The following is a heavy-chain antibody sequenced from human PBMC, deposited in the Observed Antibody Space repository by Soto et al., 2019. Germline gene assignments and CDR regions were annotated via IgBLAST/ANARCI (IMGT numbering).Heavy chain of an antibody. J-gene: IGHJ6*02. CDR2: INHSGST. D-gene: IGHD2-15*01. V-gene: IGHV4-34*01. CDR1: GGSFSGYY. CDR3: ARAQHLPTRYCSGGSCHGPKGDYYYYYGMDV. Sequence: QVQLQQWGAGLLKPSETLSLTCAVYGGSFSGYYWSWIRQPPGKGLEWIGEINHSGSTNYNPSLKSRVTISVDTSKNQFSLKLSSVTAADTAVYYCARAQHLPTRYCSGGSCHGPKGDYYYYYGMDVWGQGTTVTVSS.